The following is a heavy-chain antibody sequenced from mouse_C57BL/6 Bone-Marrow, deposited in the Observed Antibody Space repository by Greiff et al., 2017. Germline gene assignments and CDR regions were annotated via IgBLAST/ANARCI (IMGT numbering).Heavy chain of an antibody. J-gene: IGHJ1*03. CDR1: GFTFSNYW. V-gene: IGHV6-3*01. CDR3: TRYYGSSCYWYFDV. CDR2: IRLKSDNYAT. Sequence: EVKLVESGGGLVQPGGSMKLSCVASGFTFSNYWMNWVRQSPEKGLEWVAQIRLKSDNYATHYAESVKGRFTISRDDSKSSVYLQMNNLRAEDTGIYYCTRYYGSSCYWYFDVWGTGTTVTVSS. D-gene: IGHD1-1*01.